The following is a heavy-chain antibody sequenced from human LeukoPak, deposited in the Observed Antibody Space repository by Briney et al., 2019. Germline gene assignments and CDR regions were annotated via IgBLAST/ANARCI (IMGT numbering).Heavy chain of an antibody. D-gene: IGHD6-13*01. CDR2: IYYSGST. Sequence: PETLSLTCTVSGGSISSSSYYWGWIRQPPGKGLEWIGSIYYSGSTYYNPSLKSRVTISVDTSKNQFSLKLSSVTAADTAVYYCARHSIAAAGYFDYWGQGTLVTVSS. CDR1: GGSISSSSYY. CDR3: ARHSIAAAGYFDY. J-gene: IGHJ4*02. V-gene: IGHV4-39*01.